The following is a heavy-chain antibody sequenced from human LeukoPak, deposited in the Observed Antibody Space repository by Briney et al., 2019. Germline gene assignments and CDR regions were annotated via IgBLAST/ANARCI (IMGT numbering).Heavy chain of an antibody. V-gene: IGHV4-34*01. CDR3: ARGKYRSLSSSWYSGWFDP. Sequence: SETLSLTCAVYGGSLSGYYWNWIRQPPGKGLEWIGEINHSGSTNYNPSLKSRVTISVDTSKNQFSLKLSSVTAADTAVYYCARGKYRSLSSSWYSGWFDPWGQGTLVTVSS. CDR1: GGSLSGYY. D-gene: IGHD6-13*01. CDR2: INHSGST. J-gene: IGHJ5*02.